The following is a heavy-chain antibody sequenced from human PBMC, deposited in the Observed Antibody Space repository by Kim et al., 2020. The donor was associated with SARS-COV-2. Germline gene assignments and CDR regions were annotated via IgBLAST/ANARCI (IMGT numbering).Heavy chain of an antibody. CDR3: ATSFRGYSGLSGDY. Sequence: SETLSLTCAVYGGSFSGYYWSWIRQPPGKGLEWIGEMNHSGSTNYNPSLKSRVTISVDTSKNQFSLKLSSVTAADTAVYYCATSFRGYSGLSGDYWGQGT. CDR1: GGSFSGYY. CDR2: MNHSGST. D-gene: IGHD5-12*01. J-gene: IGHJ4*02. V-gene: IGHV4-34*01.